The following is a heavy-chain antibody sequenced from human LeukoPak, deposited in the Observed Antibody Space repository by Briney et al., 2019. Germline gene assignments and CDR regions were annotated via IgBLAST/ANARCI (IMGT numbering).Heavy chain of an antibody. D-gene: IGHD3-10*01. CDR3: ARYHYYGSALPDY. J-gene: IGHJ4*02. CDR1: GFTFSSFE. Sequence: GGSLRLSCAASGFTFSSFEMNWVRQAPGKGLEWISYISSAGTIYYADSVRGRFTISRDNAKNSLYLQMNSLRAEDTAVYYCARYHYYGSALPDYWGQGTLVTVSS. V-gene: IGHV3-48*03. CDR2: ISSAGTI.